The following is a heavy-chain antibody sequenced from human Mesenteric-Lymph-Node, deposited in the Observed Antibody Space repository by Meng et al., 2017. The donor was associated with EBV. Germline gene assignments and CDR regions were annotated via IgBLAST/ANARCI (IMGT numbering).Heavy chain of an antibody. V-gene: IGHV1-24*01. CDR2: FDPEDGEI. CDR1: GYTLTELS. D-gene: IGHD6-19*01. CDR3: ATQRGQWLVPYFDY. J-gene: IGHJ4*02. Sequence: GLAGAEGKKPGASVNVSCKVSGYTLTELSIHWVRQAPGKGLEWMGGFDPEDGEIIYSQKFQGRIIMTEDTSSDTAYMELSSLRSEDTAVYYCATQRGQWLVPYFDYWGQGTLVTVSS.